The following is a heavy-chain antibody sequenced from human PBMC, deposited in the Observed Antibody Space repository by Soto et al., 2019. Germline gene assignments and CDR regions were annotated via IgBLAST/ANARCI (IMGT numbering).Heavy chain of an antibody. CDR1: GYTFTSYG. V-gene: IGHV1-18*01. CDR3: PRVSSGYEMPEGMDV. D-gene: IGHD3-22*01. J-gene: IGHJ6*02. CDR2: ISAYNGNT. Sequence: ASVKVSCKASGYTFTSYGISWVRQAPGQGLEWMGWISAYNGNTNYAQKLQGRVTMTTDTSTSAAYMELRSLRYDDTAVYYCPRVSSGYEMPEGMDVWGQGHTVTVSS.